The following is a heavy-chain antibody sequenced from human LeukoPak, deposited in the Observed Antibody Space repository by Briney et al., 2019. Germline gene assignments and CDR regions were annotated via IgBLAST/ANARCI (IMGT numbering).Heavy chain of an antibody. D-gene: IGHD5-12*01. J-gene: IGHJ4*02. CDR3: ARDEDLYSPTWYLLDY. Sequence: PGGSLRLSCAASGFTFSSWSMGWVRQSPGKGLEWVSGITSSGASTFYADSVKGRFTISRDNSKNTVFLEMNSLRAEDTAVYFCARDEDLYSPTWYLLDYWGQGTLVTVSS. CDR1: GFTFSSWS. V-gene: IGHV3-23*01. CDR2: ITSSGAST.